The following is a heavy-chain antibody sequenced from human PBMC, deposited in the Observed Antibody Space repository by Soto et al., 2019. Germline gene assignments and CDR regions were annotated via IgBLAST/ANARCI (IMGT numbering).Heavy chain of an antibody. CDR3: ARDLEGILTVRCAFGI. D-gene: IGHD3-3*01. CDR2: ISSSGVT. CDR1: GGSIRNDNFY. J-gene: IGHJ3*02. Sequence: QVQLQESGQGLVKPSQTLSLTYTVSGGSIRNDNFYWSYLRQRPGKGLEWIGSISSSGVTFYHPSLDSRVAISVAPSNNQFSLTLKSVTAADTSVYYCARDLEGILTVRCAFGIWGRGTLVTVSS. V-gene: IGHV4-31*03.